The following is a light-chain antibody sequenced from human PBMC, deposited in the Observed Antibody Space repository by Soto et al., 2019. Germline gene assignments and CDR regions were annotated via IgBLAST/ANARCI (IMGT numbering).Light chain of an antibody. J-gene: IGLJ1*01. Sequence: QSPLTEPSSWSGSPGQSITISCTGTSTDIGSYNLVSWYQQHPGKAPKLMIYEVTKRPSGVSNRFSGSKSGNTASLTISGLQAEDEADYYCCSFAGRTTPYVFGTGTKVNVL. CDR2: EVT. V-gene: IGLV2-23*02. CDR1: STDIGSYNL. CDR3: CSFAGRTTPYV.